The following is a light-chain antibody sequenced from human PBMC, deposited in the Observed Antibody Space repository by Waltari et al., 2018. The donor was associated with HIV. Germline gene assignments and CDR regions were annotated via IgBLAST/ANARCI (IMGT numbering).Light chain of an antibody. J-gene: IGLJ3*02. CDR2: RNY. Sequence: QSVLTQPPSASGAPRQTVTISCSASTSNVETPWGSCYPQLPGTAPKLLIYRNYQRPSGVPDRFSSSKSGASASLIIRGLRSEDEADYFCGVWDSRLNQWLFGGRTKLTVL. CDR3: GVWDSRLNQWL. CDR1: TSNVETPW. V-gene: IGLV1-47*01.